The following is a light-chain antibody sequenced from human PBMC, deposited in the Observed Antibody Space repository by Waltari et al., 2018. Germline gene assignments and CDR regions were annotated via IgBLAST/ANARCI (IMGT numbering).Light chain of an antibody. CDR2: AAS. V-gene: IGKV1-27*01. J-gene: IGKJ1*01. Sequence: DIQITQSPSSLSASVGDRVTITCRASQGIRNYLAWYQQKPGKVPKVLIYAASTLQSGVPSRFSGSGSGTDFSLTISSLQPEDVATYYCLKYISAPWTFGQGTTVEIK. CDR3: LKYISAPWT. CDR1: QGIRNY.